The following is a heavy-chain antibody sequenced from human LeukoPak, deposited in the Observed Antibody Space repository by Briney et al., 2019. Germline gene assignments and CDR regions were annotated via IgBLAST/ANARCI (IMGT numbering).Heavy chain of an antibody. CDR3: AKAPRGQILDGYFDY. V-gene: IGHV3-21*04. CDR2: ISSSSSYI. CDR1: RFTFSTYS. D-gene: IGHD2/OR15-2a*01. Sequence: PGGSLRLSCVASRFTFSTYSMNWVRQAPGKGLEWVSSISSSSSYIYYADSVKGRFTISRDNAKNSLYLQMNSLRAEDMALYYCAKAPRGQILDGYFDYWGQGTLVTASS. J-gene: IGHJ4*02.